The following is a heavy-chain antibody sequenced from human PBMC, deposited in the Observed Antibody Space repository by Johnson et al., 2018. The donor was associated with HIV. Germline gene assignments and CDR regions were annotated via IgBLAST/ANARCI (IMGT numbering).Heavy chain of an antibody. D-gene: IGHD6-19*01. V-gene: IGHV3-30-3*01. J-gene: IGHJ3*01. CDR1: GFTFSSYA. CDR2: ISYGGNKQ. Sequence: QVQLVESGGGVVQPGRSLRLSCAASGFTFSSYAMHWVRQPPGKGLEWVAVISYGGNKQYYVDSVEGRFTISRDNSKDTLYLQMNNLTTEDTAVYSCARKQWLEIPSDALDVWGQGTMVTVSS. CDR3: ARKQWLEIPSDALDV.